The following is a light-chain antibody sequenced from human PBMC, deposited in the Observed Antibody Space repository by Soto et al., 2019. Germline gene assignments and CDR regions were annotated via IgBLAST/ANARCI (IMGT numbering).Light chain of an antibody. V-gene: IGLV2-14*03. CDR3: SSYTSSSTIV. Sequence: QSVLTQPASVSASPGQSLAISFTGTSSDVGGYNYVSWYQQHPGKAPKLMIYDVSNRPSGVSNRFSGSKSANTASLTISGLQADYEDDYYCSSYTSSSTIVVGGGTKKTV. J-gene: IGLJ2*01. CDR1: SSDVGGYNY. CDR2: DVS.